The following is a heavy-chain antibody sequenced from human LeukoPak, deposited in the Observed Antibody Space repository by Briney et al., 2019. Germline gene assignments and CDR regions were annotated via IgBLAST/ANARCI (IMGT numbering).Heavy chain of an antibody. J-gene: IGHJ5*02. CDR1: GGSISSGGYY. Sequence: PSETLSLTCTVSGGSISSGGYYWSWIRQHPGKGLEWIGYIHYSGSTYYNPSLKSRVTISVDTSKNQFSLKLSSVTAADTAVYYCARVASTNYDILTGYGWFDPWGQGTLVTVSS. D-gene: IGHD3-9*01. CDR3: ARVASTNYDILTGYGWFDP. V-gene: IGHV4-31*03. CDR2: IHYSGST.